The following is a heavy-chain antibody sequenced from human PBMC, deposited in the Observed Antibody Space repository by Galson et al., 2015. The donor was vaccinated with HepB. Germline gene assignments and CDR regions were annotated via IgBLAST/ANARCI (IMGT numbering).Heavy chain of an antibody. Sequence: SLRLSCAASGFTFSSYSMNWVRQAPGKGLEWVSSISSSSSYIYYADSVKGRFTISRDNAKNSLYLQMNSLRAEDTAVYYCARAYCGGDCFGWYYYYYMDVWGKGTTVTVSS. V-gene: IGHV3-21*01. D-gene: IGHD2-21*01. CDR1: GFTFSSYS. CDR2: ISSSSSYI. J-gene: IGHJ6*03. CDR3: ARAYCGGDCFGWYYYYYMDV.